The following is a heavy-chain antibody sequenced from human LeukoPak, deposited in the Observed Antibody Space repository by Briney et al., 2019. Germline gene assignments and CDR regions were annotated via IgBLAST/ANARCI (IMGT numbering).Heavy chain of an antibody. CDR2: IWYDGSNT. J-gene: IGHJ3*02. Sequence: GRSLRLSCAASGFTFSSHGMHWVRQAPGKGLEWVGSIWYDGSNTYHADSVKGRFTISRDNPKNTLYLQMNSLRAEDTAVYYCARGEQYSYHSSGPKSSDALGIWGQGAMVTVSS. D-gene: IGHD3-22*01. CDR1: GFTFSSHG. V-gene: IGHV3-33*01. CDR3: ARGEQYSYHSSGPKSSDALGI.